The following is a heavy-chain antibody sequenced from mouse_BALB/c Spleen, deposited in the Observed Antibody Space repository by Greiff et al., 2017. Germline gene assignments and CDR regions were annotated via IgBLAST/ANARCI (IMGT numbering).Heavy chain of an antibody. CDR3: AIGVMDY. V-gene: IGHV1-4*02. J-gene: IGHJ4*01. Sequence: PAELARPGASVKMSCKASGYTFTSYTMHWVKQRPGQGLEWIGYINPSSGYTEYNQKFKDKTTLTADKSSSTAYMQLSSLTSEDSAVYYCAIGVMDYWGQGTSVTVSS. CDR1: GYTFTSYT. CDR2: INPSSGYT. D-gene: IGHD3-3*01.